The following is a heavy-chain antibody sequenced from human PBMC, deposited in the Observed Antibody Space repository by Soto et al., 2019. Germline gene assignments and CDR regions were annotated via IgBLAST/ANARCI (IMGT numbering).Heavy chain of an antibody. CDR2: INHSGST. Sequence: LSLTCAVYGGSFSGYYWSWIRQPPGKGLEWIGEINHSGSTNYNPSLKSRVTISVDTSKNQFSLKLSSVTAADTAVYYCARAITMIRRVNWFDPWGQGTLVTVSS. CDR1: GGSFSGYY. D-gene: IGHD3-10*01. V-gene: IGHV4-34*01. J-gene: IGHJ5*02. CDR3: ARAITMIRRVNWFDP.